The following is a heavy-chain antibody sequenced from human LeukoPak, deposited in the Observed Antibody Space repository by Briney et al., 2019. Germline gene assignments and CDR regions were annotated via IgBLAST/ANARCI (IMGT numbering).Heavy chain of an antibody. CDR3: ARRFYDNLTGHTWYDY. D-gene: IGHD3-9*01. CDR1: GGTLNSYV. J-gene: IGHJ4*02. CDR2: IIPISGTT. V-gene: IGHV1-69*06. Sequence: GSSVKVSCKASGGTLNSYVISWVRQAPGQGLEWMGGIIPISGTTNYAQKFQGRVTITADKSTSTAYMELSSLRSEDTAVYYCARRFYDNLTGHTWYDYWGQGTLVTVSS.